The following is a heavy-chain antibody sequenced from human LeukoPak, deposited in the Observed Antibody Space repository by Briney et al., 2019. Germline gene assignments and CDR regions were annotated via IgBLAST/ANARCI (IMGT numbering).Heavy chain of an antibody. CDR2: ISYDGSNK. V-gene: IGHV3-30*18. J-gene: IGHJ4*02. Sequence: GGSLRLSCAASGFTFSSYGIHRVRQASGKGLEWVALISYDGSNKYYADSVKGGFTVSRDNSKNTLYLQMNSLRAEDTAVYYCANEYYYGSGSYPDYWGQGTLVTVSS. CDR3: ANEYYYGSGSYPDY. CDR1: GFTFSSYG. D-gene: IGHD3-10*01.